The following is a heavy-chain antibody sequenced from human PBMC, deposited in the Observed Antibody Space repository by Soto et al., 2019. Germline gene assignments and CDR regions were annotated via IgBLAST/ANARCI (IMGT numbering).Heavy chain of an antibody. Sequence: GGSLRLACAASGFTFSSYGMHWVRQAPGKGLEWVAVISYDGSNKYYADSVKSRFTISRDNSKNTLYLQMNSLRTEDTAVYYCAKDIAYCSGGSCYSVARSGGSCYSVSDYWGQGTLVTVSS. J-gene: IGHJ4*02. CDR3: AKDIAYCSGGSCYSVARSGGSCYSVSDY. CDR2: ISYDGSNK. CDR1: GFTFSSYG. V-gene: IGHV3-30*18. D-gene: IGHD2-15*01.